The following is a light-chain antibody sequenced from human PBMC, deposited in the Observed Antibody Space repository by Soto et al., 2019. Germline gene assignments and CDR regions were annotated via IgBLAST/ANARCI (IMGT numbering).Light chain of an antibody. J-gene: IGLJ2*01. V-gene: IGLV2-14*01. CDR2: EVS. Sequence: QSVLTQPASVSGSPGQSITISCTGTSSDVGGYNYVSWYQQHPGKAPKLMIYEVSNRPSGVSNRFSGSKSGNTASLTISGLQAEDEADYYCSSYISSGLPVFGGGTKLTVL. CDR1: SSDVGGYNY. CDR3: SSYISSGLPV.